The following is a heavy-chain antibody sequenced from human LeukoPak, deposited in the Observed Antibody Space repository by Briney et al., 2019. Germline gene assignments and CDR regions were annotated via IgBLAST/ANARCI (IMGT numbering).Heavy chain of an antibody. D-gene: IGHD2-21*02. Sequence: ASVKVSCKASGYTFTSYYMHWVRQAPGQGLEWMGIINPSGGSTSYAQKFQGRVTMTRDTSTSTVYMELSGLRSEDTAVYYCARGPVVVTAISPLGDYWGQGTLVTVSS. CDR3: ARGPVVVTAISPLGDY. CDR1: GYTFTSYY. V-gene: IGHV1-46*01. J-gene: IGHJ4*02. CDR2: INPSGGST.